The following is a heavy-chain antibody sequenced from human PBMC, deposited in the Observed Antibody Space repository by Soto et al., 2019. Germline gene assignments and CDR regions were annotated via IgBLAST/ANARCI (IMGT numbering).Heavy chain of an antibody. D-gene: IGHD5-12*01. CDR2: IWYHGGNE. V-gene: IGHV3-30*02. CDR1: GFTLSSHG. Sequence: GGSLRLSCAASGFTLSSHGMHWVRQAPGKGLECVAVIWYHGGNESYAASVKGRFTISRDNSKNTLYLQMNSLRAEDTAVYYCAKDTHPIVATYLDYWGQGTLVTVSS. CDR3: AKDTHPIVATYLDY. J-gene: IGHJ4*02.